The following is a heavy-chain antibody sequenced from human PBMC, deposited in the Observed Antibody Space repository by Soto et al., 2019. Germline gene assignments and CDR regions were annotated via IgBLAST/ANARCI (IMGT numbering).Heavy chain of an antibody. J-gene: IGHJ6*02. D-gene: IGHD2-15*01. Sequence: SVKVSCKDSGGTFSTYSMFWVRQAPGQGLEWMGGIIPIFGTANYAQKFQGRVTITADESTSTAYMELSSLRSEDTAVYYCARGSGGSSYYYYGMDVWGQGTTVTVSS. CDR3: ARGSGGSSYYYYGMDV. V-gene: IGHV1-69*13. CDR1: GGTFSTYS. CDR2: IIPIFGTA.